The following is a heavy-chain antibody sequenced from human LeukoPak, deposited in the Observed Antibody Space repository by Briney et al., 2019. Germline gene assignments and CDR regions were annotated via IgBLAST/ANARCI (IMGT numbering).Heavy chain of an antibody. CDR2: IFYSGST. J-gene: IGHJ4*02. CDR3: VRTTLYGDYFDY. CDR1: GASISSYY. Sequence: SETLSPTCTVSGASISSYYWSWIRQPPGKGLEWIGYIFYSGSTNYNPSLKSRVTISVDTSKNQFSLKLSSVTAADTAVFYCVRTTLYGDYFDYWGQGTLVTVSS. D-gene: IGHD4-17*01. V-gene: IGHV4-59*01.